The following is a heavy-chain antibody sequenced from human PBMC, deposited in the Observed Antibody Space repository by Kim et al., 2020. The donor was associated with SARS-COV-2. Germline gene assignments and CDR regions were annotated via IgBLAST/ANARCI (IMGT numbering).Heavy chain of an antibody. CDR1: GGSISSGDYY. Sequence: SETLSLTCTVSGGSISSGDYYWSWIRQPPGKGLEWIGYIYYSGSTYYNPSLKSRVTISVDTSKNQFSLKLSSVTAADTAVYYCARGRAPPFWSGYSSPYFDYWGQGTLVTVSS. CDR3: ARGRAPPFWSGYSSPYFDY. D-gene: IGHD3-3*01. J-gene: IGHJ4*02. V-gene: IGHV4-30-4*01. CDR2: IYYSGST.